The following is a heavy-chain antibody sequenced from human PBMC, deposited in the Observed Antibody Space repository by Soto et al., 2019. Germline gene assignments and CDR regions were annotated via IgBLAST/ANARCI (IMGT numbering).Heavy chain of an antibody. J-gene: IGHJ4*02. V-gene: IGHV2-70*11. CDR3: ARIRSYGDYSDY. D-gene: IGHD4-17*01. CDR1: GFSLSTSGMC. CDR2: IDWDDDK. Sequence: SGPTLVNPTQTLTLTCTFSGFSLSTSGMCVSWIRQPPGKALEWLARIDWDDDKYYSTSLKTRLTISKDTSKNQVVLTMTNMDPVDTATYSCARIRSYGDYSDYWGQGTLVTVSS.